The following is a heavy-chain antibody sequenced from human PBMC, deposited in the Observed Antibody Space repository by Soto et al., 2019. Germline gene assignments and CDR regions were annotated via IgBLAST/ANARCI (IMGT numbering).Heavy chain of an antibody. J-gene: IGHJ3*02. CDR2: IIPVFGTA. Sequence: QVQLVQSGAEVRKPGASVKVSCKASGATLNTFINYGITWVRQAPGQGLEWMGGIIPVFGTAHYAQKFQGRVNISGDESTRTAYMELSSLRSEDTAVYYCARGAAKKIVVVMYDAFEIWGPGTMVTVSS. CDR1: GATLNTFINYG. D-gene: IGHD3-22*01. CDR3: ARGAAKKIVVVMYDAFEI. V-gene: IGHV1-69*12.